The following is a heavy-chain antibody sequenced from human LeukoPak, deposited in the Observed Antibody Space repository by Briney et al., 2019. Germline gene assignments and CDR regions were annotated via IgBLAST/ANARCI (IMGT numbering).Heavy chain of an antibody. CDR3: ARGRSSMVRGYYYYYMDV. CDR2: IYYSGST. Sequence: SETLSLTCTVSGGSISSSSCYWGWIRQPPGTGLEWIGYIYYSGSTNYNPSLKSRVTISVGTSKNQFSLKLSSVTAADTAVYYCARGRSSMVRGYYYYYMDVWGKGTTVTISS. V-gene: IGHV4-61*05. CDR1: GGSISSSSCY. D-gene: IGHD3-10*01. J-gene: IGHJ6*03.